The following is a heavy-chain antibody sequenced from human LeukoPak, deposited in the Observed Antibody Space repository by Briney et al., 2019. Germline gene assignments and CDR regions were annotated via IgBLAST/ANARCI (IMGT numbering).Heavy chain of an antibody. V-gene: IGHV4-59*01. CDR2: IYYSGST. D-gene: IGHD1-26*01. J-gene: IGHJ6*02. CDR1: GGSISRYY. CDR3: ATTPLLEPYYYYGMDV. Sequence: SETLSLTCTVSGGSISRYYWSWIRQPPGKGLEWIGYIYYSGSTNYNPSLKSRVTISVDTSKNQFSLKLSSVTAADTAVYYCATTPLLEPYYYYGMDVWGQGTTVTVSS.